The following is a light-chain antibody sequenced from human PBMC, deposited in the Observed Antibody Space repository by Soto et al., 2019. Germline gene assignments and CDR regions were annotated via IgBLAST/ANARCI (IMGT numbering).Light chain of an antibody. CDR1: QSVLYSSNNKNY. CDR2: WAS. V-gene: IGKV4-1*01. J-gene: IGKJ1*01. CDR3: QQYYSTPWT. Sequence: DIVMTQSPDSLAVSLAESATINCKSSQSVLYSSNNKNYLAWYQQKPGQPPKLLIYWASTRESGVPDRFSGSGSGTDFTLTISSLQAEDVAVYYCQQYYSTPWTFGQGTKVDI.